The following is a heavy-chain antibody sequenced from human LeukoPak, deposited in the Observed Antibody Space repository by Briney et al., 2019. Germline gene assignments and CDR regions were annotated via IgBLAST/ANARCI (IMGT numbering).Heavy chain of an antibody. D-gene: IGHD3-10*01. CDR2: IYYSGST. CDR1: GGSISSYY. CDR3: ARGLRGYYGSGSYVWFDP. V-gene: IGHV4-59*12. Sequence: SETLSLTCTVSGGSISSYYWSWIRQPPGKGLEWIGYIYYSGSTNYNPSLKSRVTISVDTSKNQFSLKLSSVTAADTAVYYCARGLRGYYGSGSYVWFDPWGQGTLVTVSS. J-gene: IGHJ5*02.